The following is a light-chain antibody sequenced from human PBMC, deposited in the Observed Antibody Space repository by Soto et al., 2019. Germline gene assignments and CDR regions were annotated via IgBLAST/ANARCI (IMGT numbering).Light chain of an antibody. CDR1: QSVSSY. CDR2: DAS. V-gene: IGKV3-11*01. Sequence: EIVLTHSPATLSLSPGERATLSCRPSQSVSSYLAWYQHKPGQAPRLLIYDASNRATDIPARFSGSGSGTDFTLTISSLQPEDFAIYYCQQRSNWPSISFGQGTRLEIK. CDR3: QQRSNWPSIS. J-gene: IGKJ5*01.